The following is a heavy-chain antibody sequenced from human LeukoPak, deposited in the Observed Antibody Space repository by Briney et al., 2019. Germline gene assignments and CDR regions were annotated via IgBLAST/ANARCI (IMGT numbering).Heavy chain of an antibody. V-gene: IGHV3-30*18. CDR1: GFTFSSYG. CDR2: ISYDGSNK. J-gene: IGHJ6*03. Sequence: GGSLRLSCAASGFTFSSYGMHWVRQAPGKGLEWVAVISYDGSNKYYADSVKGRFTISRDNSKNTLYLQMNSLRAEDTAVYYCAKEKGWLHEENYYYYMDVWGKGTTVTISS. D-gene: IGHD3-9*01. CDR3: AKEKGWLHEENYYYYMDV.